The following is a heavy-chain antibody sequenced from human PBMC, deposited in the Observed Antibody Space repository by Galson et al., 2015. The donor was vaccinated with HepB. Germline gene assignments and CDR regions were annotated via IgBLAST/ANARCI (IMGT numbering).Heavy chain of an antibody. CDR1: GFTFSSYG. J-gene: IGHJ1*01. CDR3: ARASRGYYYGSGSNGDFQH. D-gene: IGHD3-10*01. V-gene: IGHV3-33*08. Sequence: SLRLSCAASGFTFSSYGMHWVRQAPGKGLEWVAVIWYDGSNKYYADSVKGRFTISRDNSKNTLYLQMNSLRAEDTAAYYCARASRGYYYGSGSNGDFQHWGQGTLVTVSS. CDR2: IWYDGSNK.